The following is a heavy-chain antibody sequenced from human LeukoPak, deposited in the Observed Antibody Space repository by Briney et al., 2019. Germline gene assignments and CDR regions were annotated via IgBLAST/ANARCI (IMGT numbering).Heavy chain of an antibody. CDR2: IIPIFGTA. CDR1: GGTFSSYA. Sequence: GASVKVSCRASGGTFSSYAISWVRQAPGQGLEWMGGIIPIFGTANYAQKFQGRVTITTDESTSTAYMELSSLRSEDTAVYYCAVAFWSIVNWFDPWGQGTLVTVSS. D-gene: IGHD3-3*01. CDR3: AVAFWSIVNWFDP. J-gene: IGHJ5*02. V-gene: IGHV1-69*05.